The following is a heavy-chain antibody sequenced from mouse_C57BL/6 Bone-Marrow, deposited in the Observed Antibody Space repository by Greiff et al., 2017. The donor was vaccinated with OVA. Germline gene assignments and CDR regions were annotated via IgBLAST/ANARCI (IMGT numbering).Heavy chain of an antibody. CDR2: IDPENGDT. CDR3: TTLYYGSSSAWFAY. D-gene: IGHD1-1*01. J-gene: IGHJ3*01. V-gene: IGHV14-4*01. Sequence: VQLQQSGAELVRPGASVKLSCTASGFNIKDDYMHWVKQRPEQGLEWIGWIDPENGDTEYASKFQGKATITADTSSNTAYLQLSSLTSEDTAVYYCTTLYYGSSSAWFAYWGQGTLVTVSA. CDR1: GFNIKDDY.